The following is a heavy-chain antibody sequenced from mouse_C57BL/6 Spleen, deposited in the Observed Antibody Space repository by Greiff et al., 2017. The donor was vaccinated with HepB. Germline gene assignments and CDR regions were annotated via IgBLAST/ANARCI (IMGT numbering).Heavy chain of an antibody. V-gene: IGHV14-4*01. D-gene: IGHD2-4*01. CDR2: IDPENGDT. J-gene: IGHJ2*01. Sequence: VQLQQSGAELVRPGASVKLSCTASGFNIKDDYMHWVKQRPEQGLEWIGWIDPENGDTEYASKFQGKATITADTSSNTAYLQLSSLTSEDTAVYYCTTRNDYDFDYWGQGTTLTVSS. CDR1: GFNIKDDY. CDR3: TTRNDYDFDY.